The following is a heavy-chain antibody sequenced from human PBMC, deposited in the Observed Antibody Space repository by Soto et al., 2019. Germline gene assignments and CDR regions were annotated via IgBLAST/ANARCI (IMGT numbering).Heavy chain of an antibody. J-gene: IGHJ6*02. D-gene: IGHD3-16*01. CDR1: GFTFSSYS. Sequence: EVQLVESGGGLVKPGGSLRLSCAASGFTFSSYSMNWVRQALGKGLEWVSSISSSSSYIYYADSVKGRFTISRDNAKNSLYLQMNSLRAEDTAVYYCARERNDYVWGSYGMDVWGQGTTVTVSS. CDR3: ARERNDYVWGSYGMDV. V-gene: IGHV3-21*01. CDR2: ISSSSSYI.